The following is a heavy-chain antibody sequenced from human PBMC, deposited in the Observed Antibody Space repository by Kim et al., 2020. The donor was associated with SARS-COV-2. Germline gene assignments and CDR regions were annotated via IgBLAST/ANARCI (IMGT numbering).Heavy chain of an antibody. CDR3: AKVSGYSGYPSGNDY. CDR2: ISYDGSNK. CDR1: GFTFSSYG. Sequence: GGSLRLSCAASGFTFSSYGMHWVRQAPGKGLEWVAVISYDGSNKYYADSVKGRFTISRDNSKNTLYLQMNSLRAEDTAVYYCAKVSGYSGYPSGNDYWGQGTLVTVSS. V-gene: IGHV3-30*18. J-gene: IGHJ4*02. D-gene: IGHD5-12*01.